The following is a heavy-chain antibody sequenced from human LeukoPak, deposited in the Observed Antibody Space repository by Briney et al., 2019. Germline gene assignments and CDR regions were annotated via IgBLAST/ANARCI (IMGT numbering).Heavy chain of an antibody. Sequence: ASVKVSCKASGYIFTGYYMHWVRQAPGQGLEWMGWINPNSGGTNYAQKFQGRVTMTRDTSISTAYMELSRLRSDDTAVYYCARVPPTPNDNYYFDYWGQGTLVTVSS. CDR3: ARVPPTPNDNYYFDY. V-gene: IGHV1-2*02. CDR1: GYIFTGYY. CDR2: INPNSGGT. J-gene: IGHJ4*02. D-gene: IGHD1-20*01.